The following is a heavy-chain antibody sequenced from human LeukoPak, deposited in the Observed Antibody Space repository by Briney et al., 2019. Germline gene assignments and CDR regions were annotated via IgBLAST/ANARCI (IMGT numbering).Heavy chain of an antibody. CDR3: ARDQKVSQLLYSSYGMDV. D-gene: IGHD2-2*02. V-gene: IGHV3-11*01. CDR1: GFTFSDYY. Sequence: GGSLRFSSAAAGFTFSDYYMSWIRQAPGKGLEWVSYISSSGSTIYYADSVKGRFTISRDNAKNSLYLQMNSLRAEDTAVYYCARDQKVSQLLYSSYGMDVWGQGTTVTVSS. CDR2: ISSSGSTI. J-gene: IGHJ6*02.